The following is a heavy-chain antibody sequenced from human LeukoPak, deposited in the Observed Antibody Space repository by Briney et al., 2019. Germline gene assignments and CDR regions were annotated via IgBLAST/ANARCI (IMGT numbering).Heavy chain of an antibody. V-gene: IGHV4-30-2*01. CDR3: ARGRVPAAITANWFDP. J-gene: IGHJ5*02. CDR1: GGSISSGGYS. D-gene: IGHD2-2*02. CDR2: IYHSGST. Sequence: SQTLSLTCAVSGGSISSGGYSWSWIRQPPGKGLEWIGYIYHSGSTYYNPSLKSRVTISVDTSKNQFSLKLSSVTAADTAVYYCARGRVPAAITANWFDPWGQGTLVTVSS.